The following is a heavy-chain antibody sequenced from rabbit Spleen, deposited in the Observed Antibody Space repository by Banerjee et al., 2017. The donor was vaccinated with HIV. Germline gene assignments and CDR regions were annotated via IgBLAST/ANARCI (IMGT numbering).Heavy chain of an antibody. CDR1: GFSFSSSYY. D-gene: IGHD4-1*01. J-gene: IGHJ4*01. CDR2: IYAGGSGST. V-gene: IGHV1S45*01. Sequence: QEQLVESGGDLVKPGTSLTLTCTASGFSFSSSYYMCWVRQAPGKGLECIACIYAGGSGSTYYANCSKGRFTISKTSSTTVTLQMTSLTVADTATYFCARGSETSGWGEDLWGPGTLVTVS. CDR3: ARGSETSGWGEDL.